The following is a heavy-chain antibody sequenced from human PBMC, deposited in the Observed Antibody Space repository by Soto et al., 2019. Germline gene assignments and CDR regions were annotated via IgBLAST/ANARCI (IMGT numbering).Heavy chain of an antibody. J-gene: IGHJ4*02. D-gene: IGHD5-12*01. CDR3: AISGYDGAYFDY. Sequence: QVQLQESGPGLVKPSQTLSLTCTVSGGSISSGGYYWSWIRQHPGKGLEWIGYMYYSGSTYYNPSLKSRVTISVDTSKNQFSLKLSSVTAADTAVYYCAISGYDGAYFDYWGQGTLVTVSS. CDR1: GGSISSGGYY. CDR2: MYYSGST. V-gene: IGHV4-31*03.